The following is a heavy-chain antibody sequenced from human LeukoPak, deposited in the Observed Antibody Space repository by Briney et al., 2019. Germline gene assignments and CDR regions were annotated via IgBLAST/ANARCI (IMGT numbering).Heavy chain of an antibody. D-gene: IGHD6-6*01. V-gene: IGHV4-30-4*08. CDR3: ARVPFSRTFDY. CDR1: GGSISSGDYY. Sequence: SQTLSLTCTVSGGSISSGDYYWSRIRQPPGKGLEWIGYIYYSGSTYYNPSLKSRVTISVDTSKNQFPLKLSSVTAADTAVYYCARVPFSRTFDYWGQGTLVTVSS. CDR2: IYYSGST. J-gene: IGHJ4*02.